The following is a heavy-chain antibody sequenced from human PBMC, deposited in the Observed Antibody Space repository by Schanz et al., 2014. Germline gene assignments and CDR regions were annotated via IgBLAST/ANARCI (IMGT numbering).Heavy chain of an antibody. D-gene: IGHD2-8*02. Sequence: EVQLLESGGGLVQPGGSLRLSCEASGFSFGDYAMTWVRQAPGKGLEWVSAINTGVNTYYADSVKGRFTISRDNFKGALYLQMSSLRAEDTAVYYCAKSLESCPGGRCSRGYFDYWGQGTLVTVSS. CDR1: GFSFGDYA. CDR2: INTGVNT. CDR3: AKSLESCPGGRCSRGYFDY. J-gene: IGHJ4*02. V-gene: IGHV3-23*01.